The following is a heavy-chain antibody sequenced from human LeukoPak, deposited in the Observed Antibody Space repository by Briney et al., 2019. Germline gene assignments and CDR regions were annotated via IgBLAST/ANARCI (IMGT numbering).Heavy chain of an antibody. V-gene: IGHV4-39*01. CDR2: IYYSGST. Sequence: TLSLTCTVSGGSISSGGYYWSWIRQPPGKGLEWIGSIYYSGSTYYNPSLKSRVTISVDTSKNQFSLKLSSVTAADTAVYYCARHGRWVGPAGYWGQGTLVTVSS. D-gene: IGHD4-23*01. CDR3: ARHGRWVGPAGY. J-gene: IGHJ4*02. CDR1: GGSISSGGYY.